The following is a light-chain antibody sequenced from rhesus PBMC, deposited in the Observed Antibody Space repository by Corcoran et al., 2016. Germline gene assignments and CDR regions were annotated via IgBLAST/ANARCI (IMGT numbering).Light chain of an antibody. J-gene: IGLJ1*01. CDR2: DVT. Sequence: QSALTQPPSVSKSLGQSVTIFCTGTSSDIGGYNDVSWYQQHPGTAPTLLFYDVTNRPSGVSDRFSASKSGNTASLTISGLQAEDEADYYCCSYKSGNTYIFYSGARFTVL. V-gene: IGLV2S9*01. CDR1: SSDIGGYND. CDR3: CSYKSGNTYI.